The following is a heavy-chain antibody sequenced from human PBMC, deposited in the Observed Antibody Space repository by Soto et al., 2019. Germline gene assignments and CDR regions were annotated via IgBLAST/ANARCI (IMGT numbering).Heavy chain of an antibody. CDR1: GGSFSGYY. V-gene: IGHV4-34*01. J-gene: IGHJ4*02. D-gene: IGHD6-19*01. CDR2: INHSGST. CDR3: ARAFGGAVANFDY. Sequence: PSETLSLTCAVYGGSFSGYYWSWIRQPPGKGLEWIGEINHSGSTNYNPSLKSRVTISVDTSKNQFSLKLSSVTAADTAVYYCARAFGGAVANFDYWGQGTLVTVSS.